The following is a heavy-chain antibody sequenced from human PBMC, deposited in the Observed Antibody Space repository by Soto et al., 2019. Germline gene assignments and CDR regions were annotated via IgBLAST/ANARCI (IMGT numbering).Heavy chain of an antibody. CDR2: INPNSGGT. CDR3: ARDHRIAALGGMDV. CDR1: GYTFTGYY. J-gene: IGHJ6*04. D-gene: IGHD6-6*01. Sequence: ASVKVSCKASGYTFTGYYMHWVRQAPGQGLEWMGWINPNSGGTNYAQKFQGWVTMTRDTSISTAYMELSRLRSDDTAVYYCARDHRIAALGGMDVWGKGPRVTVPS. V-gene: IGHV1-2*04.